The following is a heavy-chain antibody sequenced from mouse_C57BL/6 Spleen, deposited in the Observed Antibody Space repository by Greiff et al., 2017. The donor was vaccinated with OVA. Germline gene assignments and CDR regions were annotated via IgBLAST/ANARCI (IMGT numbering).Heavy chain of an antibody. CDR3: ARWITTVVATGGLDY. CDR1: GFSLTSYA. D-gene: IGHD1-1*01. V-gene: IGHV2-9-1*01. J-gene: IGHJ2*01. CDR2: IWTGGGT. Sequence: VKLQESGPGLVAPSQSLSITCTVSGFSLTSYAISWVRQPPGKGLEWLGVIWTGGGTNYNSALKSRLSISKDNSKSQVFLKMNSLQTDDTARYYCARWITTVVATGGLDYWGQGTTLTVAS.